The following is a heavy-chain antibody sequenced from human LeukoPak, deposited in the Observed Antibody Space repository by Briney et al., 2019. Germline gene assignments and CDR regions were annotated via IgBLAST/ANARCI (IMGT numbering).Heavy chain of an antibody. CDR2: ISGSGDSA. CDR3: AKVFQSGDLFVSDS. J-gene: IGHJ4*02. Sequence: GGSLRLSCAASGFTFSSYVMSWVRQAPGKGLEWVSGISGSGDSAYYADSVKGRFTISRDNSKNTLSLQMNSLRAEDTAVYYCAKVFQSGDLFVSDSWGQGTLVTVSS. CDR1: GFTFSSYV. D-gene: IGHD4-17*01. V-gene: IGHV3-23*01.